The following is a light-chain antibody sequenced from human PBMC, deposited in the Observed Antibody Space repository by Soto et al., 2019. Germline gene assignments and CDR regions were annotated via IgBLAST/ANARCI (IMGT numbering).Light chain of an antibody. V-gene: IGLV3-21*02. J-gene: IGLJ1*01. CDR1: NIGSKS. Sequence: SYELPQPPSVSVAPGQTARITCGGNNIGSKSVHWYQQKPGQAPVLVVYDDGDRPSGIPERFSGSNSGNTATLTISRVEAGDEADYYCQVWDSSNVFGTGTKVTVL. CDR3: QVWDSSNV. CDR2: DDG.